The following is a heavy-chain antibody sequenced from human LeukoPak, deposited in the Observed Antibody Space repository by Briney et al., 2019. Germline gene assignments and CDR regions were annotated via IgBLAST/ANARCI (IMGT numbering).Heavy chain of an antibody. CDR2: IIPILGIA. V-gene: IGHV1-69*04. Sequence: ASVKVSCKASGGTFSSYAISWVRQAPGQGLEWMGRIIPILGIANYAQKFQGRVTITADKSTSTAYMELSSLRSEDTAGYYCASTYGSGSYADEWGQGTLVTVSS. J-gene: IGHJ4*02. CDR3: ASTYGSGSYADE. D-gene: IGHD3-10*01. CDR1: GGTFSSYA.